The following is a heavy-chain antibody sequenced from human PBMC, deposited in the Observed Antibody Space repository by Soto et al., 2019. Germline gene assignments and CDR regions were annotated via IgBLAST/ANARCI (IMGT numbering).Heavy chain of an antibody. D-gene: IGHD5-12*01. CDR2: ISYDGSNK. CDR1: GFTFSSYA. CDR3: ARDIPGWLQPL. Sequence: PVGSLILACAASGFTFSSYAMHWVRQAPGKGLEWVAVISYDGSNKYYADSEKGRFTISRDNSKNTLYLQMNSLRAEDTAVYYCARDIPGWLQPLWGQGTLVTVSS. J-gene: IGHJ4*02. V-gene: IGHV3-30-3*01.